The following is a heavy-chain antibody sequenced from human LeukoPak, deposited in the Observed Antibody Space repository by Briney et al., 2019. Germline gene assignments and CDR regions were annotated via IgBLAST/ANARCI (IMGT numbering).Heavy chain of an antibody. V-gene: IGHV1-46*01. CDR3: ARGSSRGYSYGYGWFDP. D-gene: IGHD5-18*01. J-gene: IGHJ5*02. Sequence: ASVKVSCKASGYTFTSYYMHWVRQAPGQGLEWMGIINPSGGSTSYAQKFQGRVTMTRDTSISTAYMELSRLRSDDTAVYYCARGSSRGYSYGYGWFDPWGQGTLVTVSS. CDR2: INPSGGST. CDR1: GYTFTSYY.